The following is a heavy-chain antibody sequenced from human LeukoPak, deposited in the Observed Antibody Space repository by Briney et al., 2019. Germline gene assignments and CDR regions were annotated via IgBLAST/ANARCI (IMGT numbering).Heavy chain of an antibody. J-gene: IGHJ4*02. CDR2: ISAYNGNT. CDR1: GGTFSSYA. V-gene: IGHV1-18*01. CDR3: AISSIAALGPDY. D-gene: IGHD6-6*01. Sequence: GASVKVSCKASGGTFSSYAISWVRQAPGQGLEWMGWISAYNGNTNYAQKLQGRVTMTTDTSTSTAYMELRSLRSDDTAVYYCAISSIAALGPDYWGQGTLVTVSS.